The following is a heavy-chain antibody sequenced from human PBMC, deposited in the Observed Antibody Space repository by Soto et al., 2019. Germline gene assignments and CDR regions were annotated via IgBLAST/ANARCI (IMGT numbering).Heavy chain of an antibody. CDR1: GGSISSGDYY. CDR2: IYYSGST. CDR3: ARSHYYDSSGLK. V-gene: IGHV4-30-4*01. Sequence: PSETLSLTCTVSGGSISSGDYYWSWIRQPPGKGLEWIGYIYYSGSTYYNPSLKSRVTISVDTSKNQFSLKLSSVTAADTAVYYCARSHYYDSSGLKWGQGTLVTVSS. D-gene: IGHD3-22*01. J-gene: IGHJ4*02.